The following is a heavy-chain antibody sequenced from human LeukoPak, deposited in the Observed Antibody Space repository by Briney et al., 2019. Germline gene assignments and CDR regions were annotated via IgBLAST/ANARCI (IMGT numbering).Heavy chain of an antibody. D-gene: IGHD4-17*01. Sequence: GGSLRLSCAASGFTFSNYPMNWVRQAPGKGLEWVLAITTDGSRTYNADSVKGRFTISRDNSKNTLDLQMNSLRAEDTAVYYCAKGNTVTPDYWGQGTLVTVSS. CDR1: GFTFSNYP. CDR2: ITTDGSRT. CDR3: AKGNTVTPDY. V-gene: IGHV3-23*01. J-gene: IGHJ4*02.